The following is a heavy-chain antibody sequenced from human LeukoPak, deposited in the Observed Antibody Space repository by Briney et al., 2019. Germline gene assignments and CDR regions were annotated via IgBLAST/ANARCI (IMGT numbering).Heavy chain of an antibody. J-gene: IGHJ4*02. V-gene: IGHV3-33*06. Sequence: PGGSLRLSCAASGFTFSTYAMHWVRQAPGKGLEWVAVIWYDGSNKYYADSVEGRFDITRDNSKNTLNLHMNSLRAEDTAVYYCAKDPHGSYGPRYFFDYWGQGTLVTVSS. CDR1: GFTFSTYA. D-gene: IGHD5-18*01. CDR3: AKDPHGSYGPRYFFDY. CDR2: IWYDGSNK.